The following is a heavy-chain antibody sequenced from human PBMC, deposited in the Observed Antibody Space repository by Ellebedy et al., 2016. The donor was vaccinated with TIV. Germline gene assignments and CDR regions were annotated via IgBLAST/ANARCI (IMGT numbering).Heavy chain of an antibody. CDR1: GFTFSSHA. Sequence: GESLKISCAASGFTFSSHAMHWVRQAPAKGLEWVGFIWYDGRNKDYADSVKGRFTISRDNSKNTLYLQMNSLRVEDTAVYYCAGDPPNSGWQLAYWGQGALVTVSS. D-gene: IGHD6-19*01. CDR2: IWYDGRNK. V-gene: IGHV3-33*01. J-gene: IGHJ4*02. CDR3: AGDPPNSGWQLAY.